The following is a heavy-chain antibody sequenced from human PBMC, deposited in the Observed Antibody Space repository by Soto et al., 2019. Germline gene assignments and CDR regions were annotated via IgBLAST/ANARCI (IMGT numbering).Heavy chain of an antibody. CDR2: IYHSGNT. J-gene: IGHJ4*02. Sequence: SETLSLTCAVSGYSISSGYYCGWIRQPPGKGLEWIGSIYHSGNTYYNPSLKSRVTISVDTSKNHFSLKLSSVTAADTAVYYCARARIVVAGTIVDYWGQGTLVTVS. CDR1: GYSISSGYY. D-gene: IGHD6-19*01. V-gene: IGHV4-38-2*01. CDR3: ARARIVVAGTIVDY.